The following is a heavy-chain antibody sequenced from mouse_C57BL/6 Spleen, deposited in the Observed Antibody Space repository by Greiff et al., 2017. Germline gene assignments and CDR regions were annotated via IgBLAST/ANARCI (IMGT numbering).Heavy chain of an antibody. J-gene: IGHJ3*01. D-gene: IGHD2-4*01. CDR3: ARVYYDYVAWFAY. Sequence: EVMLVESEGGLVQPGSSMKLSCTASGFTFSDYYMAWVRQVPEKGLEWVANINYDGSSTYYLDSLKSRFIISRDNAKNILYLQMSSLKSEDTATXYCARVYYDYVAWFAYWGQGTLVTVSA. CDR1: GFTFSDYY. V-gene: IGHV5-16*01. CDR2: INYDGSST.